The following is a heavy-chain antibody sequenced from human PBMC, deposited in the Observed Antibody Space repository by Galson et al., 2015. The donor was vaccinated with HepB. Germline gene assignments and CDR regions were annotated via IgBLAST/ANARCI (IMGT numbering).Heavy chain of an antibody. CDR3: ARGGVVGSTDY. D-gene: IGHD2-15*01. CDR1: GFTFSSYF. Sequence: SLRLSCAASGFTFSSYFMDWVRQAPGKGLVWVSDTNRDGSVTRYADSVKGRFTISRDNAKNMLYLQMNSLRVDDAAIYYCARGGVVGSTDYWGQGTLVTVSS. V-gene: IGHV3-74*01. CDR2: TNRDGSVT. J-gene: IGHJ4*02.